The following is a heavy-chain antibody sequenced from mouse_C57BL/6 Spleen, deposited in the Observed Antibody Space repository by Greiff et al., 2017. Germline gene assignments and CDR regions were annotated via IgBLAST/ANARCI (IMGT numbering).Heavy chain of an antibody. CDR2: IDPEDGET. Sequence: VQLQQSGAELVKPGASVKLSCTASGFNINDYYMPWVKQRTAQGLEWIGRIDPEDGETKYAQKFQGKATIAADTSSNTAYLRLGSLTSGATAVYDCAGSPGATGGAASDWYFDVWGTGTTVTVAS. D-gene: IGHD1-1*02. CDR3: AGSPGATGGAASDWYFDV. CDR1: GFNINDYY. J-gene: IGHJ1*03. V-gene: IGHV14-2*01.